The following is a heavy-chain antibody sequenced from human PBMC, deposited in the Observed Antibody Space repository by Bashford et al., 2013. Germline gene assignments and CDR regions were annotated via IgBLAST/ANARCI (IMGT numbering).Heavy chain of an antibody. J-gene: IGHJ4*02. D-gene: IGHD1-1*01. CDR3: VRDYNWEFDF. CDR2: ITNDGSTT. V-gene: IGHV3-74*01. CDR1: GFTLSSYW. Sequence: GSLRLSCAASGFTLSSYWMNWVRQAPGKGLVWVSRITNDGSTTTYGGLREGPISPSPETSPKNTLYMQMNSLRGEDTAVYYCVRDYNWEFDFWGQGTLVTVSS.